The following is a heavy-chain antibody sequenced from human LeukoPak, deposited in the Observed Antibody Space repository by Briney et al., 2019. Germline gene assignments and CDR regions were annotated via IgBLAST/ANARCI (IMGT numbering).Heavy chain of an antibody. V-gene: IGHV3-23*01. CDR1: GFAFSNYA. D-gene: IGHD6-6*01. Sequence: GGSLRLSCAASGFAFSNYAMHWVRQAPGKGLVWVSAVSGSGDTYYADSVKGRFTISRDNSKNTLYLQMNSLRAEDTAVYYCAKDGSSAGAYYFDYWGQGTLVTVSS. J-gene: IGHJ4*02. CDR2: VSGSGDT. CDR3: AKDGSSAGAYYFDY.